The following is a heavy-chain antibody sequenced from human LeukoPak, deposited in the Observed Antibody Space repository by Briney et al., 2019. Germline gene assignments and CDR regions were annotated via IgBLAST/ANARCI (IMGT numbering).Heavy chain of an antibody. Sequence: GGSLRLSCAGSGFTFSSYCMSWVRQAPGKGLEWVANIKQDGSEKYYVDSVKGRLTISRDNAKNSLYLQMNSLRAEDTAVYYCARESRYDFWSGYSDAFDIWGQGTMVTVSS. CDR2: IKQDGSEK. CDR3: ARESRYDFWSGYSDAFDI. D-gene: IGHD3-3*01. CDR1: GFTFSSYC. V-gene: IGHV3-7*01. J-gene: IGHJ3*02.